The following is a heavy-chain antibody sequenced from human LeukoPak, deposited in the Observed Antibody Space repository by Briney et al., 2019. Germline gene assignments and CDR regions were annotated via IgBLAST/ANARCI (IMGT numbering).Heavy chain of an antibody. CDR2: ISSSSSYI. CDR1: GFTFSSYS. V-gene: IGHV3-21*01. CDR3: ARVRGYSSSHIEYYFDY. Sequence: GGSLRLSCAASGFTFSSYSMNWVRQAPGKGLEWVSSISSSSSYIYYADSVKGRFTISRDNAKNSLYLQMNSLRAEDTAVYYCARVRGYSSSHIEYYFDYWGQGTLVTVPS. D-gene: IGHD6-13*01. J-gene: IGHJ4*02.